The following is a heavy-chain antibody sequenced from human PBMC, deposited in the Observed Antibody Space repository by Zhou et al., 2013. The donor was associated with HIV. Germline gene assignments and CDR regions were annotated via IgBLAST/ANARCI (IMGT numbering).Heavy chain of an antibody. D-gene: IGHD3-10*01. J-gene: IGHJ4*02. CDR1: GFTFSNSW. CDR2: INREGSEK. CDR3: GRDYGPYAY. Sequence: EVQLVESGGGLVQPGGSLRLSCAASGFTFSNSWMSWVRQAPGKGLEWVANINREGSEKYYVDSVKGRFTISRDNAQNSVYLQMNSLRVEDTATYYCGRDYGPYAYWGQGVLVTVSS. V-gene: IGHV3-7*01.